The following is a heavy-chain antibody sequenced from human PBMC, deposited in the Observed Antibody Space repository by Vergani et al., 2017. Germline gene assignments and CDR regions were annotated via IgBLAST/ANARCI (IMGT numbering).Heavy chain of an antibody. J-gene: IGHJ4*02. CDR2: ISYDGSNK. V-gene: IGHV3-30*18. CDR3: AKGVDDFWSGFDY. Sequence: QVQLVESGGGVVQPGRSLRLSCAASGFTFSSYGMHWVRQAPGKGLEWVAVISYDGSNKYYADSVKGRFTISRDNAKNSLYLQMNSLRAEDTALYYCAKGVDDFWSGFDYWGQGTLVTVSS. D-gene: IGHD3-3*01. CDR1: GFTFSSYG.